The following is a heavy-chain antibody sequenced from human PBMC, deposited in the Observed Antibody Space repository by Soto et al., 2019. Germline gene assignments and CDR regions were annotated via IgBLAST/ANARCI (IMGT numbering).Heavy chain of an antibody. CDR2: IIPIFGTA. CDR3: ARDGGPSSGYSPYWFDP. Sequence: QVQLVQSGAEVKKPGSSVKVSCKASGGTFSSYAITWVRQAPGQGLEWMGGIIPIFGTANYAQKFQGRVTITADEAXSXPYVELSSLRSEDTDVYYCARDGGPSSGYSPYWFDPWGQGTLVTVSS. D-gene: IGHD3-22*01. CDR1: GGTFSSYA. V-gene: IGHV1-69*12. J-gene: IGHJ5*02.